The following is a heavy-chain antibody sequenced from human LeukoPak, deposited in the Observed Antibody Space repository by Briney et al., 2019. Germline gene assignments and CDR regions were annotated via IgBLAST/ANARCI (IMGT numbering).Heavy chain of an antibody. D-gene: IGHD3-10*01. J-gene: IGHJ3*02. CDR2: IYSDGSGT. CDR3: ATDRGHAFDI. Sequence: GGSLRLSCAASGFTFSSYWMHWVRQAPGKGLVWVSRIYSDGSGTSYAGSVKGRFTISRDNAKNTLFLQMNSLTAEDTAVYYCATDRGHAFDIWGQGAMVTVS. V-gene: IGHV3-74*01. CDR1: GFTFSSYW.